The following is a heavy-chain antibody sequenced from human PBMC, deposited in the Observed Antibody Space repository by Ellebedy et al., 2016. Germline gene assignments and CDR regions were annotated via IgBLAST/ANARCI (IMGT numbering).Heavy chain of an antibody. CDR3: ATEKEAFDI. V-gene: IGHV1-18*01. CDR1: GYTFTSYG. Sequence: ASVKVSCKASGYTFTSYGIGWVRQAPGQGLEWMGWISTYDGNTNYAQNLQGRVTMTTDTSTGTVYMELRSLISDDTAVYYCATEKEAFDIWGQGTLVTVSS. J-gene: IGHJ3*02. CDR2: ISTYDGNT.